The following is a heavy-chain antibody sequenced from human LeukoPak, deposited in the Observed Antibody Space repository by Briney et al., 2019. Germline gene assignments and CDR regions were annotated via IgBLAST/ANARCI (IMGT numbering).Heavy chain of an antibody. CDR1: GFTFSSYA. Sequence: GGSLRLSCAASGFTFSSYAMHWVRQAPGKGLEWVAVISHDGSNKYYADSVKGQFTISRDNSKNTLYLQMNSLRAEDTAVYYCAREQDLGYFDYWGQGTLVTVSS. V-gene: IGHV3-30-3*01. J-gene: IGHJ4*02. D-gene: IGHD3-16*01. CDR3: AREQDLGYFDY. CDR2: ISHDGSNK.